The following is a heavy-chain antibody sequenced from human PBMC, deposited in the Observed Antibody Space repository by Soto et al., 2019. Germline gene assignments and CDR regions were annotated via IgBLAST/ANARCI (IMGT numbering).Heavy chain of an antibody. D-gene: IGHD3-3*01. J-gene: IGHJ6*02. CDR3: ARHLIHDFWSGYNRYGMDV. Sequence: GESLKISCKASGYSFTSYWIDWVRQMPGKGLVRMGVIYPRDSATRYSPPFQGHVAISVNKSISTAYVQWSSLKDSDTAMYYCARHLIHDFWSGYNRYGMDVWGQGTTVTVSS. CDR2: IYPRDSAT. CDR1: GYSFTSYW. V-gene: IGHV5-51*01.